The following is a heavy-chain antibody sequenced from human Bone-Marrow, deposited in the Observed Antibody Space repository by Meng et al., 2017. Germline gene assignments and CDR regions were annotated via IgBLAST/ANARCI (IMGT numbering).Heavy chain of an antibody. Sequence: VQLGPAGAEVKKPAASVKVSCKASGYTFPSYGISWVRQAPGQGLEWMGWITRLNGNTNYAQKLQGRVTMTTDTSTSTAYMELRSLRSDDTAVYYCARGWGTDAFDFWGQGTMVTVSS. V-gene: IGHV1-18*01. J-gene: IGHJ3*01. CDR2: ITRLNGNT. CDR1: GYTFPSYG. CDR3: ARGWGTDAFDF. D-gene: IGHD1/OR15-1a*01.